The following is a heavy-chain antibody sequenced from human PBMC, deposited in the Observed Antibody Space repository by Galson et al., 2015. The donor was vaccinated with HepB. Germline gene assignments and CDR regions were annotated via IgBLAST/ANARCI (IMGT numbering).Heavy chain of an antibody. CDR1: GFTFSSYA. CDR2: ISYDGSNK. V-gene: IGHV3-30-3*01. CDR3: ARDGEVAVMGVVVITGADY. D-gene: IGHD3-22*01. J-gene: IGHJ4*02. Sequence: SLRLSCAASGFTFSSYAMHWVRQAPGKGLEWVAVISYDGSNKYYADSVKGRFTISRDNSKNTLYLQMNSLRAEDTAVYYCARDGEVAVMGVVVITGADYWGQGTLVTVSS.